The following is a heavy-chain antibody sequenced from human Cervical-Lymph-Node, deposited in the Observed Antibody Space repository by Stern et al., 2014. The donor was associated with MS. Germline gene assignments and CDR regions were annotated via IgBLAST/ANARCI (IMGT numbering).Heavy chain of an antibody. J-gene: IGHJ4*02. Sequence: QLVESGPEMKKPGTSVNVSCKASGFTFTSSTVQWVRQARGQRLEGIGGIVVGTGKANYAQKFQGRVTISRDLSTDTAYMELSSLRSDDTAIYYCAAVSTWGPWGQGTPVTVSS. D-gene: IGHD3-16*01. V-gene: IGHV1-58*03. CDR3: AAVSTWGP. CDR2: IVVGTGKA. CDR1: GFTFTSST.